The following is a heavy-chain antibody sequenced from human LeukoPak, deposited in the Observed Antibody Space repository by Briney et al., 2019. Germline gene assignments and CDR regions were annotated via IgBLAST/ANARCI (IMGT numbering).Heavy chain of an antibody. V-gene: IGHV4-59*01. CDR3: ARAYGKYYYYGMDV. J-gene: IGHJ6*02. CDR1: GGSFSGYY. Sequence: MPSETLSLTCAVYGGSFSGYYWSWIRQPPGKGLEWIGYIYYSGSTNYNPSLKSRVTISVDTSKNQFSLKLSSVTAADTAVYYCARAYGKYYYYGMDVWGQGTTVTVSS. D-gene: IGHD4-17*01. CDR2: IYYSGST.